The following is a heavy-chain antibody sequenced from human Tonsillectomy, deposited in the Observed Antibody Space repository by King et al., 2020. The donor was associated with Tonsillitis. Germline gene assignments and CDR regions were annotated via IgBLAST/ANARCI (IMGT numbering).Heavy chain of an antibody. Sequence: VQLVESGGGLVQPGGSLRLSCAASGFTFSSYSMNWVRQAPGKGLEWVSYISSSSSTIYYADSVKGRFTISRDNAKNSLYLQMNSLRAEDTAVYYCAREKELEAGWLDPPPYSYYGMDVWGQGTTVTVSS. CDR2: ISSSSSTI. CDR1: GFTFSSYS. J-gene: IGHJ6*02. V-gene: IGHV3-48*04. D-gene: IGHD6-19*01. CDR3: AREKELEAGWLDPPPYSYYGMDV.